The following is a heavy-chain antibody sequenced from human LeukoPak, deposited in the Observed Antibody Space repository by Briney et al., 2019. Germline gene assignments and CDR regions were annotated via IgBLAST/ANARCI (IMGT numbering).Heavy chain of an antibody. V-gene: IGHV1-2*06. Sequence: ASVKVSCKASGYTFTGYYIHWVRQAPGQGLEWMRRIHPTRGGTHYAQKFQGRVTRTSETSIRTGCVELSTLPSPDTAVYYCPTVPPYHHFRNGANAPWRQG. CDR2: IHPTRGGT. J-gene: IGHJ5*02. CDR3: PTVPPYHHFRNGANAP. CDR1: GYTFTGYY. D-gene: IGHD3-3*01.